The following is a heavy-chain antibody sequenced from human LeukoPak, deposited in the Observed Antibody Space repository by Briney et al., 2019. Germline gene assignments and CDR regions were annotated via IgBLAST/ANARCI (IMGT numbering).Heavy chain of an antibody. J-gene: IGHJ4*02. V-gene: IGHV5-51*01. CDR1: GYSFTSYW. Sequence: GESLKISCEGSGYSFTSYWIGWVRQMPGKGLEWMGIIYPGDSDTRYSPSFQGQATISADKSISTAYLQWSSLKASDTAMYYCARRVGYCSSTSCPTHFDYWGQGTLVTVSS. D-gene: IGHD2-2*01. CDR2: IYPGDSDT. CDR3: ARRVGYCSSTSCPTHFDY.